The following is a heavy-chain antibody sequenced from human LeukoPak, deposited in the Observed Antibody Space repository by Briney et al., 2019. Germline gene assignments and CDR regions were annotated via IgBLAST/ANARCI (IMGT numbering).Heavy chain of an antibody. CDR3: ARIYRKTYKWNDQPDY. CDR1: GGSITNYY. CDR2: INHSGST. V-gene: IGHV4-59*04. J-gene: IGHJ4*02. Sequence: PSETLSLTCTVSGGSITNYYWNWIRQPPGKGLEWIGEINHSGSTYYNPSLKSRVTMSVDTSKNQFSLKLSSVTAADTAVYYCARIYRKTYKWNDQPDYWGQGTLVTVSS. D-gene: IGHD1-20*01.